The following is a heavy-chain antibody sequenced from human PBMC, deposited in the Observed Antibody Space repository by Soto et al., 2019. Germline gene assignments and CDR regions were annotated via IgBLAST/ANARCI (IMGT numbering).Heavy chain of an antibody. CDR1: GGSISSGDYY. J-gene: IGHJ5*02. CDR2: IYYSGST. V-gene: IGHV4-30-4*01. CDR3: ARERFLEWLLSPANWFDP. D-gene: IGHD3-3*01. Sequence: PSETLSLACTVSGGSISSGDYYWSWIRQPPGKGLEWIGYIYYSGSTYCNPSLKSRVTISVDTSKNQFSLKLSSVTAADTAVYYCARERFLEWLLSPANWFDPWGQGTLVTVSS.